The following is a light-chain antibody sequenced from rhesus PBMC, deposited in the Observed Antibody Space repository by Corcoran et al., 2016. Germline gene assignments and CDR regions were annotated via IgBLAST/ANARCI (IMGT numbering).Light chain of an antibody. J-gene: IGKJ3*01. CDR3: QQHNSHPFT. CDR2: AAA. V-gene: IGKV1-44*02. CDR1: QTLNNY. Sequence: DIQMTQSPSSLSAPVGDRVTITCRASQTLNNYVAWYQQKPGKFPKLFIYAAASLESGVPSRFSGCGSGTEFTLTISGLQPEDFATYYCQQHNSHPFTFGPGTKLDFK.